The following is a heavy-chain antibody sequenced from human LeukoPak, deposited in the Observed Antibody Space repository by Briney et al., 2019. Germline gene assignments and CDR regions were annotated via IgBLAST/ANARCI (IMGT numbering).Heavy chain of an antibody. V-gene: IGHV3-7*03. D-gene: IGHD3-3*01. Sequence: GGSLRLSCAASGFTFSSYWMSWVRQAPGKGLEWVANIKQDGSEKYYVDSVKGRFTISRDNAKNSLYLQMNSLRAEDTAVYYCAKEALYDFWSGYPVDTYYFDYWGQGTLVTVSS. CDR2: IKQDGSEK. CDR1: GFTFSSYW. CDR3: AKEALYDFWSGYPVDTYYFDY. J-gene: IGHJ4*02.